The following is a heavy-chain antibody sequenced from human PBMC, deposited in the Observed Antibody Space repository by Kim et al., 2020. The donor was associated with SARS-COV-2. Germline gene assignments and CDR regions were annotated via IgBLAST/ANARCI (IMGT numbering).Heavy chain of an antibody. CDR2: IYYSGST. CDR1: GASVSSSTYC. V-gene: IGHV4-39*01. Sequence: SETLSLSCIVSGASVSSSTYCWGWIRQPPGKGLEWIGSIYYSGSTYYNPSLKSRLTISVDTSKNQFSLKLSSVTAADTAVYYCARHFPPSAGDYPYYFDYWGQGTLVTVSS. D-gene: IGHD4-17*01. CDR3: ARHFPPSAGDYPYYFDY. J-gene: IGHJ4*02.